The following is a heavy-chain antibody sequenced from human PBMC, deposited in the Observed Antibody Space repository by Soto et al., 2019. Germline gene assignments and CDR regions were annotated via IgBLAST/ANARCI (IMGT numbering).Heavy chain of an antibody. V-gene: IGHV3-33*01. J-gene: IGHJ4*02. CDR3: ARGGDPVTTVTEIAH. Sequence: GGSLRPSCAASGFIFSSYGMACVRQAPGKGLEWAALIWYDGSNKYYADSAKGRVTISRDMSKNTLYLQMNSLGVEDTAVYHCARGGDPVTTVTEIAHWGQGALVTVSS. D-gene: IGHD4-17*01. CDR2: IWYDGSNK. CDR1: GFIFSSYG.